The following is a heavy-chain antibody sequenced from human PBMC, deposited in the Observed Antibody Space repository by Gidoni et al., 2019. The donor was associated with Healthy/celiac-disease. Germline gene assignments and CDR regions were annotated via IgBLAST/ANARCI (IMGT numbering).Heavy chain of an antibody. V-gene: IGHV4-39*07. Sequence: QLQLPQSGPGLVKPSVTLSLTCTVSGCSIFIRSYHWGWIRQPSGKGLEWIGSIYYSGSTYYNPSLKSRVTISVDTSKNQFSLKLSSVTAADTAVYYCATSPEAYYYDSSAYYYFDYWGQGTLVTVSS. J-gene: IGHJ4*02. CDR3: ATSPEAYYYDSSAYYYFDY. D-gene: IGHD3-22*01. CDR1: GCSIFIRSYH. CDR2: IYYSGST.